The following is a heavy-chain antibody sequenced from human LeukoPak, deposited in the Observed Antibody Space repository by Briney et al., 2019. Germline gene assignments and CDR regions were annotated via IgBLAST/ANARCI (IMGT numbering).Heavy chain of an antibody. CDR1: GFTFSSYG. CDR3: STVTTYYFDY. Sequence: GGSLRLSCAASGFTFSSYGMHWVRHAPGKGLEGVAFIRYDGSNKYYADSVKGRFTISRDNSKNTLYLQMNSLRAEDTAVYYCSTVTTYYFDYWGQGTLVTVSS. V-gene: IGHV3-30*02. CDR2: IRYDGSNK. D-gene: IGHD4-11*01. J-gene: IGHJ4*02.